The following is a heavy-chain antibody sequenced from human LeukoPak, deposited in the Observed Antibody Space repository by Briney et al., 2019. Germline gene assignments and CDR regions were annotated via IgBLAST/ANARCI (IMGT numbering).Heavy chain of an antibody. D-gene: IGHD1-26*01. J-gene: IGHJ4*02. CDR3: GRDLIRGGSYSRPCYFDY. CDR2: ISSSGSTI. Sequence: GGSLRLSCAASGFTFSSYEMNWVRQAPGKGLEWVSYISSSGSTIYYADSVKGRFTISRDNAKNSLYLQMNSLRAEDTAVYYCGRDLIRGGSYSRPCYFDYWGQGTLVTVSS. V-gene: IGHV3-48*03. CDR1: GFTFSSYE.